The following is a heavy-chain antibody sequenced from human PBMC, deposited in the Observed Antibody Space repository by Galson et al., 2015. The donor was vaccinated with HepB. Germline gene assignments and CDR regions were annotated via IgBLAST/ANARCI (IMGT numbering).Heavy chain of an antibody. Sequence: SVKVSCKASGYTFTSYHMHWVRQAPGQGLEWMGIINPSGGSTSYAQKFQGRVTMTRDTSTSTVYMELSSLRSEDTAVYYCARDLGRKYYFDYWGQGTLVTVSS. CDR3: ARDLGRKYYFDY. CDR2: INPSGGST. D-gene: IGHD1-14*01. CDR1: GYTFTSYH. V-gene: IGHV1-46*03. J-gene: IGHJ4*02.